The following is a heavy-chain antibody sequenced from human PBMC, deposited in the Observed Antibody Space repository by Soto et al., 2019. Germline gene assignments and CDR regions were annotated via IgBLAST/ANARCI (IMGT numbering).Heavy chain of an antibody. CDR3: ARDGTLYDSRAYYYLY. V-gene: IGHV1-69*01. D-gene: IGHD3-22*01. J-gene: IGHJ4*02. Sequence: QVQLVQSGAEVKKPGSSVKVSCKASGRTFSSYTITWVRQAPGQGLEWMGGITPMFGTPNYAQKFRGRVTITADESSSTAYMELSSRRSEDTAMYFCARDGTLYDSRAYYYLYWGQGTLVTVSS. CDR1: GRTFSSYT. CDR2: ITPMFGTP.